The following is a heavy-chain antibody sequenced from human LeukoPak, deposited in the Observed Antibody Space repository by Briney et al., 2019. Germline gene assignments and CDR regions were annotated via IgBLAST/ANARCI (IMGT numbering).Heavy chain of an antibody. Sequence: PGGSLRHSCAASGFTVSSTHMVWVRQAPGKGLEWVSVTYTGGNSYYAGSVKGRFIISRDISKNTLYLQMNSLRAEDSALYYCARGGRGSAAVVAPRSFDIWGQGTMVTVSS. J-gene: IGHJ3*02. D-gene: IGHD3-22*01. CDR3: ARGGRGSAAVVAPRSFDI. CDR1: GFTVSSTH. V-gene: IGHV3-53*01. CDR2: TYTGGNS.